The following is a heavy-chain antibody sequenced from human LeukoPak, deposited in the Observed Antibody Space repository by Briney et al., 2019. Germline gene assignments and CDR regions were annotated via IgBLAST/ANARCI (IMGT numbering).Heavy chain of an antibody. CDR2: YFFPGST. Sequence: PSETLSLTCIVSGGSMSGYYWSWIRQPTGKGLEWIGYYFFPGSTKYNPSLNSRVTMSGDASKNQFSVKLYSVTAADTAVYYCARHRQSDADAFDFWGQGTMVTVSS. J-gene: IGHJ3*01. CDR3: ARHRQSDADAFDF. CDR1: GGSMSGYY. V-gene: IGHV4-59*08.